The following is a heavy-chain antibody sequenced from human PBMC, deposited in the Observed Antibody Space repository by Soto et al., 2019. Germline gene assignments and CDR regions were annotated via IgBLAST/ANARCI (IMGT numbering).Heavy chain of an antibody. J-gene: IGHJ1*01. CDR3: ARQAVGGYNYCY. D-gene: IGHD5-12*01. Sequence: QVQLVQSGAEVKKPGASVKVSCKASGYTFTSYAMHWVRQAPGQRLEWMGWINAGNGTTKYSQKFRGRVTITRDTPASTADTELSSLRSEGTAVYYWARQAVGGYNYCYWGQGTLVTVSS. V-gene: IGHV1-3*01. CDR2: INAGNGTT. CDR1: GYTFTSYA.